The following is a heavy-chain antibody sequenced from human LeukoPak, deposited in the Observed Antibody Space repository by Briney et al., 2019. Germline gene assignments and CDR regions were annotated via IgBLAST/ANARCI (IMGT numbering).Heavy chain of an antibody. CDR2: INHSGST. V-gene: IGHV4-34*01. Sequence: PSETLSLTCAVYGASFSDYYWSWIRQPPGKGLERIGEINHSGSTNYNPSLKSRVTISVDTSKNQFSLKLSSVTAADTAVYYCARLHSSSWYPFDYWGQGTLVTVSS. D-gene: IGHD6-13*01. J-gene: IGHJ4*02. CDR3: ARLHSSSWYPFDY. CDR1: GASFSDYY.